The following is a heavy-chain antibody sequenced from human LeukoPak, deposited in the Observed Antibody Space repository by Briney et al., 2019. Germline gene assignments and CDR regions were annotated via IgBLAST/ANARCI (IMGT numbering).Heavy chain of an antibody. CDR1: GYSISSGFY. J-gene: IGHJ3*02. V-gene: IGHV4-38-2*02. CDR2: IYRSGNT. Sequence: PSETLSLTCTVSGYSISSGFYWGWIRQSPGKGLEWIGNIYRSGNTYYSPSLKGRVTISVDMSKNQFSLKLSSVTAADTAVYYCARVYCSGGSCYQPGGAFDIWGQGTMVTVSS. D-gene: IGHD2-15*01. CDR3: ARVYCSGGSCYQPGGAFDI.